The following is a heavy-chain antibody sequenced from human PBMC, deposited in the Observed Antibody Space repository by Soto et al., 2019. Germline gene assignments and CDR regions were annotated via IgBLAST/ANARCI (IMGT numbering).Heavy chain of an antibody. D-gene: IGHD6-6*01. CDR3: ARAPKVSGSSQTRPDF. V-gene: IGHV4-34*01. J-gene: IGHJ4*02. CDR1: SGSFSGYY. CDR2: ISQSGNT. Sequence: SETLSLTCSIYSGSFSGYYWSWIRQPPGKGLEWIGEISQSGNTNYSPSLKSRVSISIDTSKKQFSLNLASVSAADTAVYYCARAPKVSGSSQTRPDFWGQGTLVTAPQ.